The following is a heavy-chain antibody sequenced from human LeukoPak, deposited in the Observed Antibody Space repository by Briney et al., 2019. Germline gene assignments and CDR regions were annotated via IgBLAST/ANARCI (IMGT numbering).Heavy chain of an antibody. CDR3: AREARSGQWLAPYYYYYMDV. CDR2: IKQAGSEK. D-gene: IGHD6-19*01. CDR1: GFTFSSYW. Sequence: GGSLRLSCAASGFTFSSYWMSWVRQAPGKGLEWVANIKQAGSEKSYVDSVKGRFTISRDNAKNSLYLQMNSLRAEDTAVYYCAREARSGQWLAPYYYYYMDVWGKGTTVTVSS. J-gene: IGHJ6*03. V-gene: IGHV3-7*01.